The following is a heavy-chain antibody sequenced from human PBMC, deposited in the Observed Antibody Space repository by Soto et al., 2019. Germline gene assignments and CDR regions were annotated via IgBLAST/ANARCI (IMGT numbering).Heavy chain of an antibody. Sequence: GGSLRLSCAASGFTFSSYAMHWVRQAPGKGLEWVAVISYDGSNKYYADSVKGRFTISRDNSKNTLYLQMNSLRAEDTAVYYCARDSYYYGSGSHDPYCFDYWGQGTLVTVSS. J-gene: IGHJ4*02. D-gene: IGHD3-10*01. CDR3: ARDSYYYGSGSHDPYCFDY. V-gene: IGHV3-30-3*01. CDR1: GFTFSSYA. CDR2: ISYDGSNK.